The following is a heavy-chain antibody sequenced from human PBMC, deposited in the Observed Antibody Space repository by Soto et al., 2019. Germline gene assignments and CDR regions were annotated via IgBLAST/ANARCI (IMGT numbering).Heavy chain of an antibody. CDR1: GGSMNSYH. D-gene: IGHD6-13*01. V-gene: IGHV4-4*07. CDR2: IHSSGST. Sequence: SETLSLTCTVSGGSMNSYHWSWIRQPAGKGLEWIGHIHSSGSTNYNPSLKSRVTMSVDTSKNQFSLRLMSVTAADTAVYYCARDQGVAAAGITWFDPWGQGSLVTVSS. CDR3: ARDQGVAAAGITWFDP. J-gene: IGHJ5*02.